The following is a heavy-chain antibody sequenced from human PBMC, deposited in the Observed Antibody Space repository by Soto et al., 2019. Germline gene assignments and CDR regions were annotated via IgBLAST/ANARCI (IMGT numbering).Heavy chain of an antibody. D-gene: IGHD3-22*01. J-gene: IGHJ4*02. V-gene: IGHV1-69*13. CDR3: ARDYYYDSSGYYFDY. CDR1: GGTFSSYA. Sequence: ASVKVSCKASGGTFSSYAISWVRQAPGQGLEWMGGIIPIFGTANYAQKFQGRVTITADESTSTAYMELSSLRSEDTAVYYCARDYYYDSSGYYFDYWGQGTLVTVST. CDR2: IIPIFGTA.